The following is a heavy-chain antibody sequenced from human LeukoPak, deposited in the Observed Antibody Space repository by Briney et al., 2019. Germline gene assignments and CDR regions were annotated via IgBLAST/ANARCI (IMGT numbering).Heavy chain of an antibody. CDR3: ARDTGLAGPCDY. CDR2: MSSSDSTI. CDR1: GFTFSDYY. J-gene: IGHJ4*02. V-gene: IGHV3-11*01. Sequence: GESLRLSCATSGFTFSDYYMSWIRRAPGKGLEWVSYMSSSDSTIYYPDSVKGRFTISRDNAKNSLHLQMNSLRAEDTAVYYCARDTGLAGPCDYWGQGTLVTVSS.